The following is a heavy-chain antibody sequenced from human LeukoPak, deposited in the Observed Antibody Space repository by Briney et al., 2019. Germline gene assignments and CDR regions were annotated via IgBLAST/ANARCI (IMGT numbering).Heavy chain of an antibody. Sequence: GASVKVSCKASGYTFTSYGISCVREAPGQGLEWMGWISAYNGNTNYAQKLQGRVTMTTDTSTSTAYMELRSLRSDDTAVYYCARWPLPDPDYYYYYMDVWGERTTVTVSS. CDR2: ISAYNGNT. CDR1: GYTFTSYG. CDR3: ARWPLPDPDYYYYYMDV. J-gene: IGHJ6*03. D-gene: IGHD1-14*01. V-gene: IGHV1-18*01.